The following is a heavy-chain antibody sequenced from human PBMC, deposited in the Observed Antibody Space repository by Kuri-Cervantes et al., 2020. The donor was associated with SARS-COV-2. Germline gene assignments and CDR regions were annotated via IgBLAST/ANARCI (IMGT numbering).Heavy chain of an antibody. Sequence: GESLKISCAASGFTFSSYSMNWVRQAPGEGLEWVSSIGDSSAYIHYADSVKGRFTISRDNAKNSLYLQMNSLRAEDTAVYYCARDRGARGWSSWAYGMDVWGQGTTVIVAS. CDR2: IGDSSAYI. CDR3: ARDRGARGWSSWAYGMDV. J-gene: IGHJ6*02. D-gene: IGHD5-12*01. CDR1: GFTFSSYS. V-gene: IGHV3-21*01.